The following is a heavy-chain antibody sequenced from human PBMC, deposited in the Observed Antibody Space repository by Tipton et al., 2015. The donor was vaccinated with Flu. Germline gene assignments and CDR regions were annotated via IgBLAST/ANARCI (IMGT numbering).Heavy chain of an antibody. D-gene: IGHD5-24*01. CDR2: IKQDGSEK. Sequence: SLRLSCAASGFTLSSYWMSWVRQAPGKGLEWVANIKQDGSEKYYVDSVKGRFTISRDNAKNSLYLQMNSLRAEDTAVYYCARVEMATSDVWGQGTLVTVSS. J-gene: IGHJ4*02. CDR1: GFTLSSYW. V-gene: IGHV3-7*01. CDR3: ARVEMATSDV.